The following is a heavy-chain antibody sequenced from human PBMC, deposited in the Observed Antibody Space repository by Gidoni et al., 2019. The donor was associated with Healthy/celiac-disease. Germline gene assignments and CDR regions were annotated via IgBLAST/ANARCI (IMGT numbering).Heavy chain of an antibody. J-gene: IGHJ4*02. CDR3: ARLCGGDCAYYFDY. CDR1: AYRFTSYW. CDR2: IYPGDSDT. V-gene: IGHV5-51*01. D-gene: IGHD2-21*01. Sequence: EVQLVQSGPEVNKPAGYLEVSCKGSAYRFTSYWIGWVRQMPGKGLEWMGIIYPGDSDTRYSPSCQGQVTISADKSISTAYLQWSSLKASDTAMYYCARLCGGDCAYYFDYWGQGTLVTVSS.